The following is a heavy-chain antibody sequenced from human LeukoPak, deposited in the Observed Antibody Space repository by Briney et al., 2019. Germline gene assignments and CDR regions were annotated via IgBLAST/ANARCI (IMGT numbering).Heavy chain of an antibody. CDR2: IYHSGST. CDR1: GGSISSGGYS. CDR3: ARALAARHAFDI. V-gene: IGHV4-30-2*01. D-gene: IGHD6-13*01. Sequence: SETLSLTCAVSGGSISSGGYSWSWIRQPPGKGLEWIGYIYHSGSTYYNPSLKSRVTISVDRSKNQFSLKLSSVTAADTAVYYCARALAARHAFDIWGQGTMVTVSS. J-gene: IGHJ3*02.